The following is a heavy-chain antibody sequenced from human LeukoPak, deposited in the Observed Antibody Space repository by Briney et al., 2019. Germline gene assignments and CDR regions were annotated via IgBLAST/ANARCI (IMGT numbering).Heavy chain of an antibody. J-gene: IGHJ6*02. CDR2: IKQDGSEK. V-gene: IGHV3-7*03. Sequence: GGSLRLSCAASGFTFSSYWMSWVRQAPGTGLEWVANIKQDGSEKYSVDSVKGRFTISRDNAKNSLYLQMTSLRAEDTALYHCVRDGHYFGFDVWGQGITVTVSS. CDR3: VRDGHYFGFDV. CDR1: GFTFSSYW.